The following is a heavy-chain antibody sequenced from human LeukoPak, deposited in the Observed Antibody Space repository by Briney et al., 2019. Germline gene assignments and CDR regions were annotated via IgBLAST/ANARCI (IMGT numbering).Heavy chain of an antibody. CDR2: ISSSSSTI. V-gene: IGHV3-48*01. Sequence: GRSLRLSCAASGFTFSSYSMNWVRQAPGKGLEWVSYISSSSSTIYYADSVKGRFTISRDNAKNSLYLQMNSLRAEDTAVYYCAREFRIVATRIDYWGQGTLVTVSS. CDR3: AREFRIVATRIDY. CDR1: GFTFSSYS. J-gene: IGHJ4*02. D-gene: IGHD5-12*01.